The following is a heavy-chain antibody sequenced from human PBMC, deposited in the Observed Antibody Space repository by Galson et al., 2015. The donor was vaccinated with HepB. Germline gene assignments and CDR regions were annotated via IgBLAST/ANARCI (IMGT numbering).Heavy chain of an antibody. Sequence: ALVKPTQTLTLTCTFSGFSLSTSGMCVSWIRRPPGKALEWLALIDWDDDKYYSTSLKTRLTISKDTSKNQVVLTMTNMDPVDTATYYCARIPYYYDSSDYYFDYWGQGTLVTVSS. CDR1: GFSLSTSGMC. V-gene: IGHV2-70*01. CDR3: ARIPYYYDSSDYYFDY. J-gene: IGHJ4*02. CDR2: IDWDDDK. D-gene: IGHD3-22*01.